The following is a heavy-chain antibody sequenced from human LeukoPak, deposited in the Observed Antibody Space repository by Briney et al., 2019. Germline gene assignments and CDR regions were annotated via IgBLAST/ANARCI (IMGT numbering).Heavy chain of an antibody. CDR3: TRLDSSGLFDF. J-gene: IGHJ4*02. D-gene: IGHD3-22*01. CDR1: GFTFSGSA. Sequence: GGSLRLSCAASGFTFSGSAMHWVRQASGKGLEWVGRIRSKANSYATVYAVSVKGRFSISRDDSKNTAYLQMNSLKTEDTAVYYCTRLDSSGLFDFWGQGTLVTVSS. V-gene: IGHV3-73*01. CDR2: IRSKANSYAT.